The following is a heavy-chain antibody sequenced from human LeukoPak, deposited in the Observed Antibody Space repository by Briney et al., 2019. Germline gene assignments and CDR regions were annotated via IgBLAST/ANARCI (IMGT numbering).Heavy chain of an antibody. CDR2: ISAYNGNT. D-gene: IGHD5-12*01. CDR1: GYTFTSYG. V-gene: IGHV1-18*01. J-gene: IGHJ4*02. CDR3: ARAPLKGGYVMENDY. Sequence: GASVKVPCKASGYTFTSYGISWVRQAPGQGLEWMGWISAYNGNTNYAQKLQGRVTVTTDTSTSTAYMELRSLRSDDTAVYYCARAPLKGGYVMENDYWGQGTLVTVSS.